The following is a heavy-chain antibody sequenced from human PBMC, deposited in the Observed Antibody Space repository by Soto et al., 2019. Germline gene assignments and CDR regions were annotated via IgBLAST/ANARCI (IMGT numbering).Heavy chain of an antibody. CDR2: AHHSGRT. Sequence: SETLSLTCTVSGGSMTSINWWNWVRQSPGKGLEWIGEAHHSGRTNYNPSLKSRVTISVDKSKNHFSLKLSSVTAADTAVYYCARSEATGLDYWGQGTLVT. D-gene: IGHD1-26*01. CDR3: ARSEATGLDY. V-gene: IGHV4-4*02. J-gene: IGHJ4*02. CDR1: GGSMTSINW.